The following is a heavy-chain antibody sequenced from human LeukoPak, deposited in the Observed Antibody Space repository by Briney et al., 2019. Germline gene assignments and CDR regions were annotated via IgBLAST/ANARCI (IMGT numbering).Heavy chain of an antibody. D-gene: IGHD1-26*01. V-gene: IGHV3-48*01. Sequence: GRSLRLSCAASGFTFNRYSMIWVRQAPGKGLEWVSYISSSSSAIYYADSVKGRFTISRDNAKNSLYLQMNSLRAEDTAVYYCASSSGSYYLVDYWGQGTLVTVSS. CDR2: ISSSSSAI. J-gene: IGHJ4*02. CDR3: ASSSGSYYLVDY. CDR1: GFTFNRYS.